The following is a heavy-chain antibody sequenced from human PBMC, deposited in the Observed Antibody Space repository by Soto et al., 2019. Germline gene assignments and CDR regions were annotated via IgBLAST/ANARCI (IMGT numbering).Heavy chain of an antibody. D-gene: IGHD3-10*01. CDR3: ARKDYYRSGIYYFDY. V-gene: IGHV1-3*01. J-gene: IGHJ4*02. CDR1: GHTFTTYP. Sequence: ASVKVSCKASGHTFTTYPIHWVRRAPGQGLEWMGWINPGNGDRDYLQKFQGRVTVTRDTSASTVYMELSSLTSEDTAVYYCARKDYYRSGIYYFDYWGQGTLVTVSS. CDR2: INPGNGDR.